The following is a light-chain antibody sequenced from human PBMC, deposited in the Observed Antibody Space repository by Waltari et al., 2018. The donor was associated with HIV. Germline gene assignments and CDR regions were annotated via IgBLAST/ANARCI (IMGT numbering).Light chain of an antibody. CDR2: DVN. V-gene: IGLV2-14*03. Sequence: QSALTQPASVSGSPGKSITLSCTGTSSDAGGYNYVSWYPQHPGKAPKLMIYDVNNRPSGVSNRFSGSKSGNTASLTISGLQAEDEADYYCSSYTSSSTPWVFGGGTKLTVL. CDR3: SSYTSSSTPWV. CDR1: SSDAGGYNY. J-gene: IGLJ3*02.